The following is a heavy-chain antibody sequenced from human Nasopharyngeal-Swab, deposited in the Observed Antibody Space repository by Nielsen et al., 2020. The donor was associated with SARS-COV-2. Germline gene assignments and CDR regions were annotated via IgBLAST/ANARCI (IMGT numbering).Heavy chain of an antibody. CDR2: MSPNSGNT. J-gene: IGHJ5*02. Sequence: ASVKVSCKASGYTFINHDINWVRQSTGQGLKWMGWMSPNSGNTGYAQKFQGRVTMTRNTSTSTAYLELSSLRSEDTAVYYCARGGSSLGANLEDPWGQGTLVIVSS. CDR3: ARGGSSLGANLEDP. V-gene: IGHV1-8*01. CDR1: GYTFINHD. D-gene: IGHD3-10*01.